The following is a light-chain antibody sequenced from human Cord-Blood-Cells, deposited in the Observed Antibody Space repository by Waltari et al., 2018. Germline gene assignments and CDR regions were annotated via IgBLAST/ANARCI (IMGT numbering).Light chain of an antibody. CDR3: QAWDSSTHVV. J-gene: IGLJ2*01. CDR2: QDS. V-gene: IGLV3-1*01. CDR1: KLGDKY. Sequence: SYELTQPPSVSVSPGQTASITCSRDKLGDKYACWYQQKPGQSPVLVISQDSKRPSGIRERFSGSNSGNTATLTISGTQAMDEADYYCQAWDSSTHVVFGGGTKLTVL.